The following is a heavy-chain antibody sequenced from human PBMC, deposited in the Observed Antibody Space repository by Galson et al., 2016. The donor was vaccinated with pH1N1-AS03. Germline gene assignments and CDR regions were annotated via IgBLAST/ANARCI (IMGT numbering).Heavy chain of an antibody. D-gene: IGHD1-1*01. CDR2: ISGTGGSP. CDR1: GFTFSDYA. CDR3: ATNALKVRVDY. V-gene: IGHV3-23*01. J-gene: IGHJ4*02. Sequence: LRLSCAASGFTFSDYAMGWVRQAPGKGPEWLAEISGTGGSPFYADSVKGRVTISRDNSKNTVYLQMTSLRAEDTAVYYCATNALKVRVDYWGQGTLVTVSS.